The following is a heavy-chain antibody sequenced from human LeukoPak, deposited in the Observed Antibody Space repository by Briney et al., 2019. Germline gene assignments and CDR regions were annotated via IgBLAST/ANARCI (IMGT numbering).Heavy chain of an antibody. CDR2: ISSSGSTI. Sequence: GGSLRLSCAASGFTFSSYEMNWVRQAPGKGLEGVSYISSSGSTIYYADSVKGRFTISRDNAKNSLYLQMNSLRAEDTAVYYCARDFVDYDILTGYYNGFDYWGQGTLVTVSS. CDR1: GFTFSSYE. CDR3: ARDFVDYDILTGYYNGFDY. J-gene: IGHJ4*02. V-gene: IGHV3-48*03. D-gene: IGHD3-9*01.